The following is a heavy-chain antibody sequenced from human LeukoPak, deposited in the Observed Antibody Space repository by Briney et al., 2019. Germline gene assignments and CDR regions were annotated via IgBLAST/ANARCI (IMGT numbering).Heavy chain of an antibody. Sequence: AASAKVSCKASGYTFTSYYMHWVRQAPGQGLEWMGIINPSGGSTSYAQKFQGRVTMTRDTSTSTVYMELSSLRSEDTAVYYCAREPGITMIVVVTDDAFDIWGQGTLVTVSS. D-gene: IGHD3-22*01. J-gene: IGHJ3*02. CDR3: AREPGITMIVVVTDDAFDI. CDR2: INPSGGST. CDR1: GYTFTSYY. V-gene: IGHV1-46*01.